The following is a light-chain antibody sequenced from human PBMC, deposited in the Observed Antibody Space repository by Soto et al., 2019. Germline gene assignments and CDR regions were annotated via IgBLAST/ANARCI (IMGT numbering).Light chain of an antibody. CDR1: SSNIGSNT. V-gene: IGLV1-44*01. CDR2: SNN. J-gene: IGLJ2*01. Sequence: QSVLTQPPSASGTPGQRVTISCSGSSSNIGSNTVNWYQQLPGTAPKLLIYSNNQRPSGDPDRFSGSKSGPSASLAISGLQSEDEVDYYCAAWDDRLNGNVVFGGGTKLTVL. CDR3: AAWDDRLNGNVV.